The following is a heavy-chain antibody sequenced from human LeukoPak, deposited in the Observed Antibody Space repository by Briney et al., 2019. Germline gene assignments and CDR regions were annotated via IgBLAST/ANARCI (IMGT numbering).Heavy chain of an antibody. V-gene: IGHV3-23*01. Sequence: GGSLRLSCAASGFTFSSQAMSWVRQAPGRGLDWVSSITTSGDNTYYAHSVKGRFTISRDNSKSTLFLKMNSLRAEDTALYYCAVTLHSFDSWGQGTLVTVSS. CDR2: ITTSGDNT. CDR3: AVTLHSFDS. CDR1: GFTFSSQA. J-gene: IGHJ4*02. D-gene: IGHD2-21*02.